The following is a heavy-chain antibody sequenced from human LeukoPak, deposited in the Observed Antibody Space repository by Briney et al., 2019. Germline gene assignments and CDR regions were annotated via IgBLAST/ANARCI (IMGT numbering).Heavy chain of an antibody. Sequence: GGSLRLSCAASGFTFSSYWMSWVRQAPGKGLEWVSSTYASGHSTFYADSVKGRFTISRDNSRNTLYLQMDGLRAEDTAIYYCAKDRVPDGRWSIDCWGQGALVTVSS. D-gene: IGHD4-23*01. CDR1: GFTFSSYW. V-gene: IGHV3-23*01. J-gene: IGHJ4*02. CDR2: TYASGHST. CDR3: AKDRVPDGRWSIDC.